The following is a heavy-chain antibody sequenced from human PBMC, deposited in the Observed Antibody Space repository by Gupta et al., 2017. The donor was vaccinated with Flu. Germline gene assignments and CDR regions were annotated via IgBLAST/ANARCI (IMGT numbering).Heavy chain of an antibody. V-gene: IGHV3-49*03. Sequence: EVQLVESGGGLEQPGRSLRLSCTASGFTFGDYAMSWFRQAPGKGLEWVGFIRSKAYGGTTEYAASVKGRFTISRDDSKSIAYLQMNSLKTEDTAVYYCTRDPVGATTTRDYFDYWGQGTLVTVSS. J-gene: IGHJ4*02. CDR3: TRDPVGATTTRDYFDY. D-gene: IGHD1-26*01. CDR1: GFTFGDYA. CDR2: IRSKAYGGTT.